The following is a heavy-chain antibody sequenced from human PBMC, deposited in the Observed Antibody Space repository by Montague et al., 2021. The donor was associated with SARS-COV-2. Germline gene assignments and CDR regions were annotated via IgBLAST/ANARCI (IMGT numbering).Heavy chain of an antibody. CDR2: IYNSGST. D-gene: IGHD6-13*01. J-gene: IGHJ3*02. V-gene: IGHV4-59*01. CDR3: ARVGRGSSWYEVAFDI. Sequence: SETLSLTCTVSGASISRYSWTWIRQPPGKGLEWIGYIYNSGSTNYIPSLTSRVTISVDTSKNQFSLKLSSVAAADTAVYYCARVGRGSSWYEVAFDIWGQGTMVTVSS. CDR1: GASISRYS.